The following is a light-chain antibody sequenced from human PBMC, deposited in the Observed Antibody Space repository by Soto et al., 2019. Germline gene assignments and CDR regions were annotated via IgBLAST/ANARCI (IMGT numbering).Light chain of an antibody. CDR3: QHYNDWPVT. Sequence: EVVMTQSPATLSVSPGERATLSCRASQSLSSNLAWYQQKPGQAPRLLIYGASTRATGIPARFSGSGFGTEFTLTISRLQSEDFAVYYCQHYNDWPVTFGQGTKLEIK. CDR1: QSLSSN. CDR2: GAS. J-gene: IGKJ2*01. V-gene: IGKV3-15*01.